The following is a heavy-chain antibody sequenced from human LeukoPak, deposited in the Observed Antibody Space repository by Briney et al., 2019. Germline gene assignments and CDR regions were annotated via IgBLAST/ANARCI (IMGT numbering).Heavy chain of an antibody. CDR2: INSDGSSS. Sequence: GGSLRLSCAASGFTFSSYWMHWVRQAPGKGLVWVSRINSDGSSSSYADSVKGRFTISRDNAKNTLYLQMNSLRAEDTAVYYCARDGKSSSWYSSFDYWGQGTLVTVSS. CDR1: GFTFSSYW. J-gene: IGHJ4*02. CDR3: ARDGKSSSWYSSFDY. D-gene: IGHD6-13*01. V-gene: IGHV3-74*01.